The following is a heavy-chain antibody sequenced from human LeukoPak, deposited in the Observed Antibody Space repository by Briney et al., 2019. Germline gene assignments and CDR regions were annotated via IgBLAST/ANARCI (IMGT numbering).Heavy chain of an antibody. Sequence: GGSLRLSCAVSGFSVRDNYINWVRQTPGGGLECVSVLYSGGAAYYADSVKGRFTISRDNSKNTLYLQMNSLRAEDTAVYYCARDQEVLRYFDWFSPASGFDYWGQGTLVTVSS. J-gene: IGHJ4*02. D-gene: IGHD3-9*01. CDR3: ARDQEVLRYFDWFSPASGFDY. CDR1: GFSVRDNY. V-gene: IGHV3-53*05. CDR2: LYSGGAA.